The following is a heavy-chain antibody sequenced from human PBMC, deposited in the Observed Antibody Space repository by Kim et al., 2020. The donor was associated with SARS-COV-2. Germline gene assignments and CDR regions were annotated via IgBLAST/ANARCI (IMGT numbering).Heavy chain of an antibody. J-gene: IGHJ4*02. CDR2: GST. Sequence: GSTYYNPSLKSRVTISVDTSKNQFSLKLSSVTAADTAVYYCARYYDVFDYWGQGTLVTVSS. CDR3: ARYYDVFDY. V-gene: IGHV4-30-2*04. D-gene: IGHD3-3*01.